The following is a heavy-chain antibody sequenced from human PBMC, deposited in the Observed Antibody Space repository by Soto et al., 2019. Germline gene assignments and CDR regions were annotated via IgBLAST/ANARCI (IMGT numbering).Heavy chain of an antibody. CDR2: ITYDGSFQ. J-gene: IGHJ4*02. Sequence: GGSLRLSCQASGFNFDNYGMHWVRQAPGKGVEWVAVITYDGSFQYYADSVKGRFTISRDNSKNTLSLHLNTLKPEDTAVYHCAKGSVGGTFYTPLEFWRQGTLVTVSS. V-gene: IGHV3-30*18. D-gene: IGHD1-7*01. CDR3: AKGSVGGTFYTPLEF. CDR1: GFNFDNYG.